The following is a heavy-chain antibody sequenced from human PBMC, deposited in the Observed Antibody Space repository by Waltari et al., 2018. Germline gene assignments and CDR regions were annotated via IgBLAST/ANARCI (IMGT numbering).Heavy chain of an antibody. CDR1: ESILSNYG. CDR3: ANNPYCAPARCLSEWDY. Sequence: QVYLVESGGGVVQPGGSLRLSCAASESILSNYGMHWFRLAPGKGLASLVFLHIDGSFSSYAASVLGRFTMSRDSSKNTLYLEMTNLRTEDTAIYYCANNPYCAPARCLSEWDYWGLGTPVYVSS. CDR2: LHIDGSFS. V-gene: IGHV3-30*02. J-gene: IGHJ4*02. D-gene: IGHD3-3*01.